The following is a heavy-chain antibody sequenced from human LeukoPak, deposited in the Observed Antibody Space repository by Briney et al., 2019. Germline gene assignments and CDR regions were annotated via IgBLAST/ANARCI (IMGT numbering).Heavy chain of an antibody. CDR3: ARERSGYDS. V-gene: IGHV1-46*01. Sequence: ASVKVSCKASGYTFTNYYMHWVRQAPGRGLEWMGIINPSGGSTNYAQKFQGRVTMTRDTSTSTVYMELSSLRSEDTAVYYCARERSGYDSWGQGTLLTVSS. J-gene: IGHJ5*02. CDR2: INPSGGST. CDR1: GYTFTNYY. D-gene: IGHD5-12*01.